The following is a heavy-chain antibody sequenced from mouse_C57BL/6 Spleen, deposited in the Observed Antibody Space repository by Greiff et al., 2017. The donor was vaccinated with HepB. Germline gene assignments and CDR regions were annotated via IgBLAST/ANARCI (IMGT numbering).Heavy chain of an antibody. J-gene: IGHJ3*01. D-gene: IGHD3-3*01. CDR2: IDPSDSYT. CDR3: ARGGGDPWFAY. Sequence: VQLQQPGAELVKPGASVKLSCKASGYTFTSYWMQWVKQRPGQGLEWIGEIDPSDSYTNYNQKFKGKATLTVDTSSSSAYMQLSSLTSEDSAVYYCARGGGDPWFAYWGQGTLVTVSA. V-gene: IGHV1-50*01. CDR1: GYTFTSYW.